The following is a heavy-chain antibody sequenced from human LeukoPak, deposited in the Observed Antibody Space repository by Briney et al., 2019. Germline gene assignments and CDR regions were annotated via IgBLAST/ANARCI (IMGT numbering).Heavy chain of an antibody. V-gene: IGHV3-30*17. Sequence: GKSLRLSCAASGFSFTTYAIHWVRQPPGKGLEWVAGISFDGTKNYYADSVKGRFSISRDNSRDTLYLQMTSVRPDDTAVYYCARGDSSGWIYYCGMDVWGNGTTVTVSS. CDR2: ISFDGTKN. CDR1: GFSFTTYA. CDR3: ARGDSSGWIYYCGMDV. D-gene: IGHD6-19*01. J-gene: IGHJ6*04.